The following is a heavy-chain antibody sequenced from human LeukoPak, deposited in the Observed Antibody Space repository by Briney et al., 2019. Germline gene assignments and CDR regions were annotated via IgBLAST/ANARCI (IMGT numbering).Heavy chain of an antibody. V-gene: IGHV4-30-2*01. CDR3: ARVYCSSTSCYPDY. Sequence: PSETLSLTCTVSGGSISSGGYYWSWIRQPPGKGLEWIGYIYHSGSTYYNPSLKSRVTISVDRSKNQFSLKLSSVTAADTAVYYCARVYCSSTSCYPDYWGQGTLVTVSS. CDR1: GGSISSGGYY. J-gene: IGHJ4*02. D-gene: IGHD2-2*01. CDR2: IYHSGST.